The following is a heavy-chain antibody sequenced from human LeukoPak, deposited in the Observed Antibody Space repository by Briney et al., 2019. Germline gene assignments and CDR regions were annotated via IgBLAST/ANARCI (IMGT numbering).Heavy chain of an antibody. V-gene: IGHV1-2*02. CDR3: ARGVQRTSGWLSY. Sequence: ASVKVSCKASGYTFTGYYMHWVRQAPGQGLEWMGWINPNSGGTNYAQKFQGRVTMTRDTSISTAYMELSRPRSDDTAVYYCARGVQRTSGWLSYWGQGTLVTVSS. CDR1: GYTFTGYY. CDR2: INPNSGGT. J-gene: IGHJ4*02. D-gene: IGHD6-19*01.